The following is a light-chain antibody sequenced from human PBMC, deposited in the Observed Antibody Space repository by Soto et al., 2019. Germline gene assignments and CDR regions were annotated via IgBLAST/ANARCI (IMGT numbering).Light chain of an antibody. CDR2: DVT. CDR1: SSNVGSYNY. J-gene: IGLJ2*01. CDR3: AAWHDRLSGVI. Sequence: QSALTQPRSVSGSPGQSVTISCTGTSSNVGSYNYVSWYQQHPGQVPELIIYDVTKRPSGVPDRFSGSKSGTSASLAISGLRSEDEADYYCAAWHDRLSGVIFGGGTKLTVL. V-gene: IGLV2-11*01.